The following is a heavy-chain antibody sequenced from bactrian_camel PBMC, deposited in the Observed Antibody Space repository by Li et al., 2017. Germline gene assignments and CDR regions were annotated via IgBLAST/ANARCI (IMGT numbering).Heavy chain of an antibody. Sequence: VQLVESGGGLVQPGGSLRLSCAASGFTLSSYDMSWVRQAPGKGLEWVSSINSGGGSTYYADSVKGRFTISRDNAKNTVYLQLNSLEPEDTAMYYCAADSYNHGRWYDTTSFRFRGQGTQVTVS. J-gene: IGHJ6*01. CDR3: AADSYNHGRWYDTTSFRF. V-gene: IGHV3S40*01. CDR2: INSGGGST. D-gene: IGHD6*01. CDR1: GFTLSSYD.